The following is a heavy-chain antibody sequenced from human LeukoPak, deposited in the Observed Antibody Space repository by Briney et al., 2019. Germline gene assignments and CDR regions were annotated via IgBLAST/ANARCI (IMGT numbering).Heavy chain of an antibody. J-gene: IGHJ5*02. CDR1: GYTFTSYG. CDR3: ARDHNYDSSGFNWFDP. V-gene: IGHV1-18*01. Sequence: ASVKVSCKASGYTFTSYGISWVRQAPGQGLEWMGWISAYNGNTNYAQKLQGRVTMTTDTSTSTAYMELRSLRSDDTAVYYCARDHNYDSSGFNWFDPWGQGTLVTVSS. D-gene: IGHD3-22*01. CDR2: ISAYNGNT.